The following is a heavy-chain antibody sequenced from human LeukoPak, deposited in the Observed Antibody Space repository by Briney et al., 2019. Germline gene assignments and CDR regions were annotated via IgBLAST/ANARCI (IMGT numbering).Heavy chain of an antibody. D-gene: IGHD2-2*01. CDR3: AKDVGYCSSTSCLSFDY. CDR2: ISGSGGST. CDR1: GFSFSTYA. J-gene: IGHJ4*02. Sequence: GGSLRLSCAASGFSFSTYAMTWVRQAPGKGLEWVSAISGSGGSTYYADSVKGRFTISRDNSKNTLYLQMNSLRAEDTAVYYCAKDVGYCSSTSCLSFDYWGQGTLVTVSS. V-gene: IGHV3-23*01.